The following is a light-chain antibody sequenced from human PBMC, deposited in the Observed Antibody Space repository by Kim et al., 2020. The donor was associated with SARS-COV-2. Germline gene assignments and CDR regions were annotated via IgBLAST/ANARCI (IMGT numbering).Light chain of an antibody. CDR2: KAS. CDR3: QQYTIYSPGT. J-gene: IGKJ1*01. Sequence: DIQMTQSPSTLSASVGDRVTITCRASQSISSWLAWYQQKPGKAPKLLIYKASSLESGVPSRFSGSGSGTEFTLTISSLQPDDFATYYCQQYTIYSPGTFGQGTKVDIK. CDR1: QSISSW. V-gene: IGKV1-5*03.